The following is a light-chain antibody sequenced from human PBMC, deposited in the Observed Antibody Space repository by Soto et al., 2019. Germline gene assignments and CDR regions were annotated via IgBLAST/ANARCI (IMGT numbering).Light chain of an antibody. CDR1: SSNIGAGYD. J-gene: IGLJ2*01. Sequence: QPVLTQPPSVSGAPGQRVTISCTGSSSNIGAGYDVHWYQQLPGTAPKLLIYDNSNRPSGVPDRFSGSKSGTSASLAITGLQAEDEADYYCKSYDSSLNVVFGGGTKLTVL. CDR2: DNS. CDR3: KSYDSSLNVV. V-gene: IGLV1-40*01.